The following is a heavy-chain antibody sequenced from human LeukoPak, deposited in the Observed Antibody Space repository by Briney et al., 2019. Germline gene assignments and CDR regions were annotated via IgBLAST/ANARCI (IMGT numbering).Heavy chain of an antibody. V-gene: IGHV3-30*04. CDR3: ARAYPPSGYGMDV. CDR1: GFTFSSYA. CDR2: ISYDGSNK. J-gene: IGHJ6*04. Sequence: GGSLRLSCAPSGFTFSSYAMHWVRQAPGKGLEWVAVISYDGSNKYYADSVKGRFTISRDSSKNTLYLQMNSLRAEDTAVYYCARAYPPSGYGMDVWGKGTTVTVSS. D-gene: IGHD1-26*01.